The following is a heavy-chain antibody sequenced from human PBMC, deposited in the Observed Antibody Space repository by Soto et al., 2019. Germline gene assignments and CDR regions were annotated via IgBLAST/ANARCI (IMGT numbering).Heavy chain of an antibody. V-gene: IGHV1-18*01. D-gene: IGHD2-2*01. CDR3: ARVGYCSSTSCYGEDYYYYMDV. CDR2: ISAYNGNT. CDR1: GYTFTSYG. J-gene: IGHJ6*03. Sequence: QVQLVQSGAEVKKPGASVKVSCKASGYTFTSYGISWVRQAPGQGLEWMGWISAYNGNTNYAKKLQGRVTLTTDTCTSTAYMELRSLRSDDTAVYYCARVGYCSSTSCYGEDYYYYMDVWGKGTTVTVSS.